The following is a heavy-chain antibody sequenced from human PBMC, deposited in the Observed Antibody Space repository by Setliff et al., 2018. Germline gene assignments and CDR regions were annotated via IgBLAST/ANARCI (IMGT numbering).Heavy chain of an antibody. J-gene: IGHJ4*02. CDR1: GYTFTNFG. CDR2: NSA. D-gene: IGHD2-2*01. Sequence: GASVKVSCKTSGYTFTNFGINWVRQAPGQGLEWMGWNSAYAQKFQGRVTMTTDTPTSTAYMELRSLRSDDTAVYYCARGPPDFGVVPAAAKFDFWGQGTLVTVSS. CDR3: ARGPPDFGVVPAAAKFDF. V-gene: IGHV1-18*01.